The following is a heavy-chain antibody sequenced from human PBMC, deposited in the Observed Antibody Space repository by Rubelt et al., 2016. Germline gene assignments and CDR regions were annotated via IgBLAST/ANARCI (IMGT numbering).Heavy chain of an antibody. Sequence: GQLVQSGAEVKKPGASVKVSCKASGYTFTGYYMHWVRQAPGQGLEWMGWINPNSGGTNYAQKFQGRVTMTRDTSISTAYMELSRLRSDDTAVYYCARVSPTVTSVRYFDLWGRGTLVTVSS. D-gene: IGHD4-17*01. J-gene: IGHJ2*01. CDR1: GYTFTGYY. CDR3: ARVSPTVTSVRYFDL. V-gene: IGHV1-2*02. CDR2: INPNSGGT.